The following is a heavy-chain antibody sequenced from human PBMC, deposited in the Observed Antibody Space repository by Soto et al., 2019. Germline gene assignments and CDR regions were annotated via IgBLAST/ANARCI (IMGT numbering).Heavy chain of an antibody. CDR2: VYFSGST. J-gene: IGHJ2*01. Sequence: QLQESGPGLVKPSETLSLTCSVYDDSLSSPNYNWVWIPQPPRRGLQWIGTVYFSGSTFFTPSVWSVFRITVGTSKHPISLRLRSVTDADTVMYYCGRLAENYGYEKVDWDFVLWGQGTLVTVSS. CDR3: GRLAENYGYEKVDWDFVL. D-gene: IGHD4-17*01. CDR1: DDSLSSPNYN. V-gene: IGHV4-39*02.